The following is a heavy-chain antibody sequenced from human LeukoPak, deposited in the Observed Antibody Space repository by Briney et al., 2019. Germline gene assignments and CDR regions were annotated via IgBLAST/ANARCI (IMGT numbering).Heavy chain of an antibody. CDR3: ATYYDSSGYYDAFDI. CDR2: IYHSGST. V-gene: IGHV4-39*07. CDR1: GGSISSGSYY. Sequence: PSETLSLTCTVSGGSISSGSYYWGWIRQPPGKGLEWIGSIYHSGSTYYNPPLKSRVTISVDTSKNQFSLKLSSVTAADTAVYYCATYYDSSGYYDAFDIWGQGTMVTVSS. J-gene: IGHJ3*02. D-gene: IGHD3-22*01.